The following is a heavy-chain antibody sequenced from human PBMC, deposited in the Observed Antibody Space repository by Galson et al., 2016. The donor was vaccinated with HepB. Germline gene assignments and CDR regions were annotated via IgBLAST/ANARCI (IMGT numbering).Heavy chain of an antibody. D-gene: IGHD5-24*01. J-gene: IGHJ2*01. Sequence: SLRLSCAASGFTFSSHDINWVRQGTGKRLEWVSAVDIAGDPYYSDSVKGRFTVSRENSKNSLYLQMNNLGAGDTAVYYCAREVGQLGNWYFDLWGRGSLVTVSS. V-gene: IGHV3-13*05. CDR2: VDIAGDP. CDR1: GFTFSSHD. CDR3: AREVGQLGNWYFDL.